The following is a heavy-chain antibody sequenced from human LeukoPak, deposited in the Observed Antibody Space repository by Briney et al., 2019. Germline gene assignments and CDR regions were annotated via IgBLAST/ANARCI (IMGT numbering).Heavy chain of an antibody. CDR3: AREGPGYSFDS. J-gene: IGHJ4*02. CDR1: GFSFISYE. V-gene: IGHV3-48*03. Sequence: GGSLRLSCAASGFSFISYEMNWVRQAPGKGLEGVSCISTSGNTIYYADSVKGRFTVSRDNARNSLFLQLNSLRAEDTAVYYCAREGPGYSFDSWGQGTLVAVSS. CDR2: ISTSGNTI. D-gene: IGHD5-18*01.